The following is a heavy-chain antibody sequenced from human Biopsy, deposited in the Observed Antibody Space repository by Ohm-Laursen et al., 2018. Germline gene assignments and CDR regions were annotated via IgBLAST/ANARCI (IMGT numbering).Heavy chain of an antibody. J-gene: IGHJ6*02. CDR2: IYYSVKT. D-gene: IGHD4-11*01. V-gene: IGHV4-59*02. CDR3: VGDSGILNYGNFKYYHYYGMDV. CDR1: GDSVTKYY. Sequence: GTLSLTCTVSGDSVTKYYWSWIRQPPGKGLEWIGHIYYSVKTNHNPSLQSRVSISVDTSRNQVSLTLSSVTAADTAVYYCVGDSGILNYGNFKYYHYYGMDVWGQGTKVTVSS.